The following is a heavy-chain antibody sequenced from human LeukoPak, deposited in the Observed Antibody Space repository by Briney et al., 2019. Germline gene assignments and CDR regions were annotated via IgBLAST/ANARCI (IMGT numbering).Heavy chain of an antibody. D-gene: IGHD4-17*01. Sequence: SETLSLTCTVSGGSISGYYWSWIRQPAGKGLEWIGRIYTSGSNDYSPSLKSRVTTSVDTSKNQFSLRLTSVTAADTAVYYCARGGGDYGDLANDYWGQGTLVTVSA. CDR2: IYTSGSN. CDR3: ARGGGDYGDLANDY. CDR1: GGSISGYY. J-gene: IGHJ4*02. V-gene: IGHV4-4*07.